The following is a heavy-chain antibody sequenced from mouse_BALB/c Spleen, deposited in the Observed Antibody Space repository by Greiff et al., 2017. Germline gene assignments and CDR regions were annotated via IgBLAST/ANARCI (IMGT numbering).Heavy chain of an antibody. J-gene: IGHJ4*01. V-gene: IGHV1-7*01. Sequence: QVQLQQSGAELAKPGASVKMSCKASGYTFTSYWMHWVKQRPGQGLEWIGYINPSTGYTEYNQKFKDKATLTADKSSSTAYMQLSSLTSEDSAVYYYARMDYGNYDYYAMDYWGQGTSVTVSS. CDR3: ARMDYGNYDYYAMDY. CDR1: GYTFTSYW. CDR2: INPSTGYT. D-gene: IGHD2-1*01.